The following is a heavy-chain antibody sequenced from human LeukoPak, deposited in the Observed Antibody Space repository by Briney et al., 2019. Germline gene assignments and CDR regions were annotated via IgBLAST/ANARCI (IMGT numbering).Heavy chain of an antibody. CDR3: ARIQADYDYVWGSYRPYFDY. CDR2: IYPGDSDT. V-gene: IGHV5-51*01. Sequence: GESLKISCKGSGYSFTSHWIAWVRQMPGKGLEWMGIIYPGDSDTRYSPSFQGQVTISADKSISTAYLQWSSLKASDTAMYYCARIQADYDYVWGSYRPYFDYWGQGTLVTVSS. D-gene: IGHD3-16*02. J-gene: IGHJ4*02. CDR1: GYSFTSHW.